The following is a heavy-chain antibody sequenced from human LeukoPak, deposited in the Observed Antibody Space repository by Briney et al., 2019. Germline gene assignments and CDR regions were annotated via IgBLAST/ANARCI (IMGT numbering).Heavy chain of an antibody. D-gene: IGHD6-6*01. CDR3: AKVGVSIAARPGDY. V-gene: IGHV3-21*01. Sequence: GGSLRLSCAASGFTFSSYSMNWVRQAPWKGLEWVSSISSSSSYIYYADSVKGRFTISRDNAKNSLYLQMNSLRAEDTAVYYCAKVGVSIAARPGDYWGQGTLVTVSS. J-gene: IGHJ4*02. CDR2: ISSSSSYI. CDR1: GFTFSSYS.